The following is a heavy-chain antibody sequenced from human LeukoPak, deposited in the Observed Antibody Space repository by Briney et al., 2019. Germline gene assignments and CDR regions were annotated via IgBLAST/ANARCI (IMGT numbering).Heavy chain of an antibody. D-gene: IGHD1-26*01. CDR2: IYYSGST. CDR3: ARDDSGSYRQLGV. Sequence: SETLSLTCTVSGDSISTYYWSWIRQPPGKGLEWIGYIYYSGSTNYNPSLKSRVTISVDTSKNQFSLKLISVTAADTAVYYCARDDSGSYRQLGVWGQGTTVTVSS. CDR1: GDSISTYY. J-gene: IGHJ6*02. V-gene: IGHV4-59*01.